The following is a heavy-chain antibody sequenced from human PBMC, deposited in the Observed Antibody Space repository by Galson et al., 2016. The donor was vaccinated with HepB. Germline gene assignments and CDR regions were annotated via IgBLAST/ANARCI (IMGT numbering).Heavy chain of an antibody. V-gene: IGHV1-18*01. D-gene: IGHD4-11*01. J-gene: IGHJ4*02. Sequence: SVKVSCKASGYTFASYGIAWVRQAPGQGLEWMGWISSYDDNIKYAQKFQGRLTMTIDSSTDTAYMELRSLRSDDTAIYYCARERGNYAYFDYWGQGTLATVSS. CDR3: ARERGNYAYFDY. CDR1: GYTFASYG. CDR2: ISSYDDNI.